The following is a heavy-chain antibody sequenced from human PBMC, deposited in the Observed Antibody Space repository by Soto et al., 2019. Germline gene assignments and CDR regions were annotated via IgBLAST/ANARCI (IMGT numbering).Heavy chain of an antibody. D-gene: IGHD6-19*01. V-gene: IGHV1-69*01. CDR1: GGTFSSYG. CDR2: IIPMFGIT. J-gene: IGHJ4*02. CDR3: ARRAVYLSSGYYYFDY. Sequence: QVQLVQSGAEVKKPGSSVKVSCKASGGTFSSYGINWVRQAPGQGLEWMGGIIPMFGITNYAQKFQGRVTITADESTSTAFRELSSLRSEDTAVYYCARRAVYLSSGYYYFDYWGQGTLVIVSS.